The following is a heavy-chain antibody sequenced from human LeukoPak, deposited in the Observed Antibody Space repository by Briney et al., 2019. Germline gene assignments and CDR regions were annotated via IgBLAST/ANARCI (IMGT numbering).Heavy chain of an antibody. CDR3: ASWGGSSHHPTRFWIDAFDI. CDR2: INPNSGGT. D-gene: IGHD2-15*01. Sequence: ASVKISCKVSGYTFTGYYMHWVRQAPGQGLEWMGWINPNSGGTNYAQKFQGRVTMTRDTSISTAYMELSRLRSDDTAVYYCASWGGSSHHPTRFWIDAFDIWGQGTMVTVSS. J-gene: IGHJ3*02. CDR1: GYTFTGYY. V-gene: IGHV1-2*02.